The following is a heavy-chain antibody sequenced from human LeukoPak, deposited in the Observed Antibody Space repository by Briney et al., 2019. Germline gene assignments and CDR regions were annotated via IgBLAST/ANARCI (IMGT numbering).Heavy chain of an antibody. CDR2: IVSNGGDT. V-gene: IGHV3-64*02. Sequence: GGSLRLSCAASGLTFSGHAMHWVRQAPGKGLEYVSAIVSNGGDTYYADSVRGRFTISRDNSKDTVYLQMGSLRPEDTAVYYCARGGYYAASDIWGQGALVTVSS. J-gene: IGHJ4*02. D-gene: IGHD3-3*01. CDR3: ARGGYYAASDI. CDR1: GLTFSGHA.